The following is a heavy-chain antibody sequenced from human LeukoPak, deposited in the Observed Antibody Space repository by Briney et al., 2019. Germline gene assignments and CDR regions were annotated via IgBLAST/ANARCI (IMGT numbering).Heavy chain of an antibody. CDR1: GYTFTSYG. CDR2: IIPIFGTA. CDR3: AREMWTDGYMYYFDY. V-gene: IGHV1-69*13. D-gene: IGHD3-22*01. Sequence: SVKVSCKASGYTFTSYGISWVRQTPGQVLEWMGGIIPIFGTANYAQKFQGRVTITADESTSTAYMELSSLRSEDTAVYYCAREMWTDGYMYYFDYWGQGTLVTVSS. J-gene: IGHJ4*02.